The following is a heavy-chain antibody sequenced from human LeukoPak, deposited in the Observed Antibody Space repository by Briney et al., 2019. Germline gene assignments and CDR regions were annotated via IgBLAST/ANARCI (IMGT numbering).Heavy chain of an antibody. CDR3: AKDWSYRSHGSGTYYFDY. Sequence: PGGSLRLTCAASGFTFSSYAMSWVRQAPGKGLEWLSANSASGGSTYYADSVKGRFTISRDNSKNTLYLQMNSLRAEDTAVYYCAKDWSYRSHGSGTYYFDYWGQGTLVTVSS. CDR2: NSASGGST. CDR1: GFTFSSYA. D-gene: IGHD3-10*01. V-gene: IGHV3-23*01. J-gene: IGHJ4*02.